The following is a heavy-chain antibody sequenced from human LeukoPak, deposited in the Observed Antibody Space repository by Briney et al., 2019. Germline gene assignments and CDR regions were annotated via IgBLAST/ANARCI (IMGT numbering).Heavy chain of an antibody. CDR1: GFTFSSYG. V-gene: IGHV3-48*02. D-gene: IGHD3-10*01. CDR3: ARGKRRFDP. CDR2: ISSSDYSR. Sequence: PGGSLRLSCAASGFTFSSYGMHWVRQASGKGLEWLAYISSSDYSRYYADSVKGRFTISRDNTKNSLFLQMNSLRDGDTAVYYCARGKRRFDPWGQGTLVTVSS. J-gene: IGHJ5*02.